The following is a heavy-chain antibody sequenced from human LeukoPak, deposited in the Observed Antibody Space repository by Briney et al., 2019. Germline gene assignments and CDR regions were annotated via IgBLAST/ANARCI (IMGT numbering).Heavy chain of an antibody. CDR2: INSNSGGT. V-gene: IGHV1-2*02. CDR1: GYTFTDYY. Sequence: ASVKVSCKASGYTFTDYYMHWVRQAPGQGLEWMGWINSNSGGTNYAQKFQGRVTMTRDTSISTAYMELSSLRSDDTAVYYCARVVVPAGGGVVDYWGQGTLVIVSS. CDR3: ARVVVPAGGGVVDY. D-gene: IGHD3-16*01. J-gene: IGHJ4*02.